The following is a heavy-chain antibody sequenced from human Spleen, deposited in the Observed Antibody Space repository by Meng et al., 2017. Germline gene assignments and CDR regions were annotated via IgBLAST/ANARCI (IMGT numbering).Heavy chain of an antibody. CDR3: ARAISSGWYVSDN. J-gene: IGHJ4*02. CDR1: GYTFTGYY. D-gene: IGHD6-19*01. Sequence: ASVKVSCKASGYTFTGYYMHWVRQAPGQGLEWMGRINPNSGGTNYAQKFQGRVTITADASTSTAYMELSSLRSEDTAVYYCARAISSGWYVSDNWGQGTLVTVSS. V-gene: IGHV1-2*06. CDR2: INPNSGGT.